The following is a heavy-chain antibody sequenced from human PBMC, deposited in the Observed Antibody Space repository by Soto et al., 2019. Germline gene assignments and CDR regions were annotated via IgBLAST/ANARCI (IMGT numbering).Heavy chain of an antibody. D-gene: IGHD5-12*01. J-gene: IGHJ4*02. CDR2: ISSSSNTV. Sequence: TGGSLRLSCAASGFPFSTYPMNWVRQAPGRGLEWVSYISSSSNTVYYADSVKGRFTISRDNAKSSLYLQMNSLRDEDTAVYYCAREDRYSGYDYFDYWGQGALVTVSS. CDR3: AREDRYSGYDYFDY. V-gene: IGHV3-48*02. CDR1: GFPFSTYP.